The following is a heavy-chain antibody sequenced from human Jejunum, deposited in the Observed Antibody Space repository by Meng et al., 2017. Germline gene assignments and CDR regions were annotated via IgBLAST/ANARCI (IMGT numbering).Heavy chain of an antibody. CDR3: ARSGGFSSEYP. CDR2: VSFDGTET. D-gene: IGHD3-22*01. V-gene: IGHV3-30*01. CDR1: GFNFHGYA. J-gene: IGHJ5*02. Sequence: QGQLVESGGGVVQPGRSLRLSCAASGFNFHGYAMHWVRQAPGKGLEWVAGVSFDGTETFYADSVKGRFTISRDNSKNTLFLQMNGLRAEDTAMYYCARSGGFSSEYPWGQGTLVTVSS.